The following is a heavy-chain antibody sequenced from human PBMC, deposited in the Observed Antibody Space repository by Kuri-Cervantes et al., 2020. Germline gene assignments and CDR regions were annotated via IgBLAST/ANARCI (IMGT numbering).Heavy chain of an antibody. CDR2: ISPNSGNT. V-gene: IGHV1-8*01. Sequence: ASVKVSCKASGYTFTNYDINWVRQAPGQGLEWMGWISPNSGNTGYAQKFQGRVTMTRNNSISTAYMELSSLRCEDTAVYYCARGYDHIDIVATMADYWGQGTLVTVSS. CDR3: ARGYDHIDIVATMADY. D-gene: IGHD5-12*01. J-gene: IGHJ4*02. CDR1: GYTFTNYD.